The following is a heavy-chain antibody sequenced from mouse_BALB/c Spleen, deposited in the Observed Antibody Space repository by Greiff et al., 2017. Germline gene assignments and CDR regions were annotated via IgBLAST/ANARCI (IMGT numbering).Heavy chain of an antibody. Sequence: QVQLQQPGAELVRPGASVKLSCKASGYTFTSYWINWVKQRPGQGLEWIGNIYPSDSYTNYNQKFKDKATLTVDKSSSTAYMQLSSPTSEDSAVYYCTRREWFDYWGQGTTRTVSS. J-gene: IGHJ2*01. CDR2: IYPSDSYT. V-gene: IGHV1-69*02. CDR3: TRREWFDY. CDR1: GYTFTSYW.